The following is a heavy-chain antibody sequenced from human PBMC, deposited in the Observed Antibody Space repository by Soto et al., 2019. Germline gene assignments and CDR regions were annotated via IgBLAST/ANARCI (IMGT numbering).Heavy chain of an antibody. V-gene: IGHV4-39*01. CDR1: PDSITSSGYY. Sequence: SETLSLTCTVPPDSITSSGYYWGWIRQTPGKGLEWIGSIYYNGTTYYNPSLKSRVFISVDTSKDQFSLRLKSVTVADTATFYCVRHEVAVSGAYNMDVWGRGTTVTVSS. D-gene: IGHD3-22*01. CDR2: IYYNGTT. CDR3: VRHEVAVSGAYNMDV. J-gene: IGHJ6*02.